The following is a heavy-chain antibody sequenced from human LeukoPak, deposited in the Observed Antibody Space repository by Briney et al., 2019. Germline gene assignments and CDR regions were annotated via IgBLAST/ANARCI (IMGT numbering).Heavy chain of an antibody. D-gene: IGHD3-9*01. J-gene: IGHJ6*03. CDR3: ARGLYYDILTGYSQPYYYYYYMDV. V-gene: IGHV1-18*01. CDR2: ISAYNGNT. CDR1: GYTFTSYG. Sequence: GASVKVSCKASGYTFTSYGISWVRQAPGQGLEWMGWISAYNGNTNYAQKLQGRVTMTTDTSTSTAYMELRSLRSDDTAVYYCARGLYYDILTGYSQPYYYYYYMDVWGKGTTVTVSS.